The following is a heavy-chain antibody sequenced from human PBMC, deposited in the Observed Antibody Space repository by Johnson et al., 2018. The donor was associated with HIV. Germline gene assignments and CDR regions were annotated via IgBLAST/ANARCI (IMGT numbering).Heavy chain of an antibody. CDR2: IYSGGST. D-gene: IGHD6-19*01. CDR1: GFTVSSNY. V-gene: IGHV3-66*03. Sequence: VQLVESGGGLIQPGGSLRLSCAASGFTVSSNYMSWVRQAPGKGLEWVSVIYSGGSTYYAESVKGRFTISRDHSKNTLYLQMNSLRAEDTAVYYCAGCSKQWLVRPNAFDIWGQGTKVTVSS. J-gene: IGHJ3*02. CDR3: AGCSKQWLVRPNAFDI.